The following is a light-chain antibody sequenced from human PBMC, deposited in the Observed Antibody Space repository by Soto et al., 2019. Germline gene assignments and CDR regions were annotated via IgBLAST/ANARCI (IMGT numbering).Light chain of an antibody. CDR1: SSDVGAYNY. V-gene: IGLV2-14*01. J-gene: IGLJ2*01. CDR2: EVS. Sequence: QSALTQPASVAGSPGQSITISCTGTSSDVGAYNYISWYQQHPGKAPKLMIYEVSNRPSGVSTRFSGSKSGNTASLTISGLQAEGDGDYYCSTYIDSITFVIFGGGTKLTVL. CDR3: STYIDSITFVI.